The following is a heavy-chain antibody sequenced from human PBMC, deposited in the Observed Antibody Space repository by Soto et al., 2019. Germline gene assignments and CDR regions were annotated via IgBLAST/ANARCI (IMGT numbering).Heavy chain of an antibody. CDR1: GYTFRNCG. CDR3: ARENSYFDY. Sequence: QIQLLQSGAEVKKPGASVKVTCKASGYTFRNCGISWVRQAPGQGLEWMGWISAYNANANYAQKFQGRLTMTADTSTSTAYMELRSLRSDDTAVYYCARENSYFDYWGQGTLVTVSS. J-gene: IGHJ4*02. CDR2: ISAYNANA. V-gene: IGHV1-18*01.